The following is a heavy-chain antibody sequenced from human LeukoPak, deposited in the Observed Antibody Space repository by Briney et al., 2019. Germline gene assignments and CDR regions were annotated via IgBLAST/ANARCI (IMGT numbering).Heavy chain of an antibody. CDR3: ARPTPPAIAAAGILH. V-gene: IGHV4-61*02. CDR2: IYTTGST. J-gene: IGHJ1*01. Sequence: SETLSLTCTVSGVSISSGSYYWVWIRQPAGEGLEWIGRIYTTGSTNYNPSFKSRVTISVDTSKNQFSLELSSVTAADTAVYYCARPTPPAIAAAGILHWGQGTLVTVSS. CDR1: GVSISSGSYY. D-gene: IGHD6-13*01.